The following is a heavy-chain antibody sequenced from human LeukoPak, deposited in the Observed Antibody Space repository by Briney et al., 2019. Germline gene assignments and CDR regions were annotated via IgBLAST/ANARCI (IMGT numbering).Heavy chain of an antibody. J-gene: IGHJ6*03. CDR1: GYTFTRYG. CDR2: ISAYNGNT. V-gene: IGHV1-18*01. Sequence: ASVEVSFKASGYTFTRYGISWVGQAPGQGLEWMGWISAYNGNTNYVQKLQGRVTMTTDTSTSTAYMELRSLRSDDTAVYYCARLSRYYDSSGYYPPDYYYYYMDVWGKGTTVTVSS. D-gene: IGHD3-22*01. CDR3: ARLSRYYDSSGYYPPDYYYYYMDV.